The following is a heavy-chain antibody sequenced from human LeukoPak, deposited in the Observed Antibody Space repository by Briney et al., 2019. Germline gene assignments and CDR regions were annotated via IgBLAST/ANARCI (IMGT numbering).Heavy chain of an antibody. D-gene: IGHD5-18*01. V-gene: IGHV3-7*01. CDR2: IKQDGSEK. CDR1: GVTFSNYW. Sequence: PGGSLRLSCAASGVTFSNYWMSWVRQAPGKGLEWVANIKQDGSEKYYVDSVKGQFTISRDNAKNSLYLQMNSLRAEDTAAYYGARCVDTTMAPADVWGKGTTVTVSS. CDR3: ARCVDTTMAPADV. J-gene: IGHJ6*04.